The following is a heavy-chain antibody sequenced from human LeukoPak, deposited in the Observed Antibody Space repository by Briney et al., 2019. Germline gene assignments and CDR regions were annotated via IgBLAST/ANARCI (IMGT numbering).Heavy chain of an antibody. J-gene: IGHJ4*02. CDR3: ARDRGYSYAFDY. CDR2: IYTSGST. D-gene: IGHD5-18*01. Sequence: PSETLSLTCTVSGGSISSYYWSWIRQPVGKGLEWIGRIYTSGSTNYNPSLKSRVTISIDTSKNQFSLKLNSVTAADTAVYYCARDRGYSYAFDYWGQGTLVTVSS. CDR1: GGSISSYY. V-gene: IGHV4-4*07.